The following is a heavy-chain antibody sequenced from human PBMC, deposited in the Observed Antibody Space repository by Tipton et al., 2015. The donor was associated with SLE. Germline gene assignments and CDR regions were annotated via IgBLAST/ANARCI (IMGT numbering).Heavy chain of an antibody. J-gene: IGHJ4*02. V-gene: IGHV4-61*02. D-gene: IGHD5-12*01. CDR2: IYSSGSA. Sequence: GLVKPSQTLSLPCIVSGDSISSGSYYWSWIRQPAGKGLEWIGRIYSSGSANYNPSLRSRASISVDTSKNRFSLTLSSVTAADTAVYYCARVVVECISHSCYNFDSWGQGTLVTVSS. CDR3: ARVVVECISHSCYNFDS. CDR1: GDSISSGSYY.